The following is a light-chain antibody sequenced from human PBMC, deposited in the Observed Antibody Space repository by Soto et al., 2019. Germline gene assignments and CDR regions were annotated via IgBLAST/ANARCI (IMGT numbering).Light chain of an antibody. CDR3: QQAYITPYT. J-gene: IGKJ2*01. CDR2: AAS. CDR1: QGISTY. V-gene: IGKV1-39*01. Sequence: DIQVTQSPVSLSASVGDRVTITCRTSQGISTYLNWYQQKAGDAPRLLISAASDLQKGVPSRFSGSGSWADFTLTISSLLPEDFATYYCQQAYITPYTFGQGSKLVI.